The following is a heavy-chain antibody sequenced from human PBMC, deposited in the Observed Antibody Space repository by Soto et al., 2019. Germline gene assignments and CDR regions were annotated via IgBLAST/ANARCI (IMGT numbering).Heavy chain of an antibody. CDR2: ISGDGGTT. CDR3: AKGLYFGGYYYDY. J-gene: IGHJ4*02. Sequence: EVQLLESGGGLVQPGGSLTLSCAGSGFTFNSHAMSWVRQAPGKGLKWVSVISGDGGTTYYADSVKGRFTTSRDNSKNTVFLHINSLTAEDTAVYYCAKGLYFGGYYYDYWGQGTLVAVSS. D-gene: IGHD3-22*01. V-gene: IGHV3-23*01. CDR1: GFTFNSHA.